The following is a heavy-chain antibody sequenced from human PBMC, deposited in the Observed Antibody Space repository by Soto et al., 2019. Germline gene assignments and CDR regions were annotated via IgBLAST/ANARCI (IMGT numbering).Heavy chain of an antibody. CDR2: IYSGGRT. J-gene: IGHJ3*02. CDR3: ARDPGDYDGFDI. Sequence: EVQLVESGGGLIQPGGSLRLSCAASGFTVSSNYMSWVRQAPGKGLEWVSVIYSGGRTNYADSVKGRFTISRDNSKNTLYLQMNSLRAEDTAVYYCARDPGDYDGFDIWGQGTMVTVSS. CDR1: GFTVSSNY. V-gene: IGHV3-53*01. D-gene: IGHD4-17*01.